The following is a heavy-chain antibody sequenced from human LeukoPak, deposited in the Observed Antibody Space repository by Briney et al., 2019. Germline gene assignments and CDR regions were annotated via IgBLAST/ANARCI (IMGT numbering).Heavy chain of an antibody. CDR1: GFTFSSYG. CDR2: ISGSGGST. CDR3: AKDARGYCSGGSCYPFDY. Sequence: GGTLRLSCAASGFTFSSYGMSWVRQAPGKGLEWVSDISGSGGSTYYADSVKGRFTISRDNSKNTLYLQMNSLRAEDTAVYYCAKDARGYCSGGSCYPFDYWGQGTLVTVSS. J-gene: IGHJ4*02. V-gene: IGHV3-23*01. D-gene: IGHD2-15*01.